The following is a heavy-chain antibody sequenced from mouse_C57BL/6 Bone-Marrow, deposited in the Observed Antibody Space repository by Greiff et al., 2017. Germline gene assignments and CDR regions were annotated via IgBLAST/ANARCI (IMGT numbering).Heavy chain of an antibody. D-gene: IGHD1-1*01. CDR1: GFTFTDYY. CDR3: AGTTVVATPYWYFDV. V-gene: IGHV1-36*01. Sequence: VHVKQSGPVLVKPGPSVKISCKASGFTFTDYYMHWVKQSHGKSLEWIGLVYPYNGGTSYNQKFKGKATLTVDTSSSTAYMELNSLTSEDSAVYYCAGTTVVATPYWYFDVWGTGTTVTVSS. CDR2: VYPYNGGT. J-gene: IGHJ1*03.